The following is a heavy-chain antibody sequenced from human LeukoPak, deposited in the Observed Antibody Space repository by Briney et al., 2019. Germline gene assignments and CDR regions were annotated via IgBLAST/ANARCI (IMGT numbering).Heavy chain of an antibody. Sequence: GGSLRLPCAASGFTFSSYAMSWVRQAPGKGLECVSAISGDGVSPYYADSVRGRFTISRDNSKNTLYLQMNSLRVEDTAVYFCARDPGAFPYFFDCWGQGTLVTVSS. CDR1: GFTFSSYA. D-gene: IGHD4/OR15-4a*01. CDR2: ISGDGVSP. CDR3: ARDPGAFPYFFDC. J-gene: IGHJ4*02. V-gene: IGHV3-23*01.